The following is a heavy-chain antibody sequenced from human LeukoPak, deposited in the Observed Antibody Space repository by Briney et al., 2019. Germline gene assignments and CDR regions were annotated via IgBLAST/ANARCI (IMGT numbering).Heavy chain of an antibody. J-gene: IGHJ4*02. D-gene: IGHD5-12*01. CDR2: ISSSSSYI. CDR3: ARDSLSVATRVDDY. Sequence: GGSPRLSCAASGFTFSSYSMNWVRQAPGKGLEWVSSISSSSSYIYYADSVKGRFTISRDNAKNSLYLQMNSLRAEDTAVYYCARDSLSVATRVDDYWGQGTLVTVSS. CDR1: GFTFSSYS. V-gene: IGHV3-21*01.